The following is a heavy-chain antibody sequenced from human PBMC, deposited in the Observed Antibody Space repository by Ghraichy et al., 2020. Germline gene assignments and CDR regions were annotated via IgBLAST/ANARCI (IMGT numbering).Heavy chain of an antibody. Sequence: SLNISCAASGFTFSSYAMHWVRQAPGKGLEWVAVISYDGSNKYYADSVKGRFTISRDNSKNTLYLQMNSLRAEDTAVYYCARDPHINYYGSGSPGYWGQGTLVTVSS. CDR1: GFTFSSYA. J-gene: IGHJ4*02. D-gene: IGHD3-10*01. V-gene: IGHV3-30-3*01. CDR3: ARDPHINYYGSGSPGY. CDR2: ISYDGSNK.